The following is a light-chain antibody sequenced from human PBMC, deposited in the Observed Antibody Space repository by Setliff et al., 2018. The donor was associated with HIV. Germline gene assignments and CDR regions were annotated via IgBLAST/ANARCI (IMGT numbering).Light chain of an antibody. CDR2: VNK. V-gene: IGLV1-40*02. J-gene: IGLJ1*01. Sequence: QSAMTQPPSVSGAPGQRVTISCTGSSSNIGAGYDVHWYQQLPGTAPKLIVFVNKRRPSGVPDRFSGSKSGTSAFLAITGLQADDEADYYCQSYDRSLSGYVFGTGTKVTVL. CDR1: SSNIGAGYD. CDR3: QSYDRSLSGYV.